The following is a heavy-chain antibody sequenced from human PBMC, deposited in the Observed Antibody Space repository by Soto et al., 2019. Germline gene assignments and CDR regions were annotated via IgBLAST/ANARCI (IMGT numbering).Heavy chain of an antibody. CDR3: AKDNGSGCDWLRVGDASDI. CDR1: GFTFSSYG. CDR2: ISYDGSNK. V-gene: IGHV3-30*18. J-gene: IGHJ3*02. Sequence: QVQLVESGGGVVQPGRSLRLSCAASGFTFSSYGMHWVRQAPGKGLEWVAVISYDGSNKYYADSVKGRLTISRDNSKNWLXXQMTSLRGEDTAVYYCAKDNGSGCDWLRVGDASDIWGQGTMVTVSS. D-gene: IGHD5-12*01.